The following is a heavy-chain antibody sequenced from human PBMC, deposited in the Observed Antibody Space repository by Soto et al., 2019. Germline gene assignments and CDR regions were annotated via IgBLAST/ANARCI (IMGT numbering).Heavy chain of an antibody. J-gene: IGHJ6*02. CDR1: GYTFTTYG. D-gene: IGHD5-18*01. CDR2: ISADNGNT. V-gene: IGHV1-18*04. CDR3: ARELYSYGYYAMDV. Sequence: QVHLVQSGAEVKKPGASVKVSCKTSGYTFTTYGISWVRQAPGQVLEWMGWISADNGNTNYAQKLQGRDTMTTDTSTSTGYMELRSLRSDDTGVYYCARELYSYGYYAMDVGGQGTTVTVSS.